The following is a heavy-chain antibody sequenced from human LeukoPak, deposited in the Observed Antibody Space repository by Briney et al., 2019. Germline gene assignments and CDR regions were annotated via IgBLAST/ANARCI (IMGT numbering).Heavy chain of an antibody. CDR3: ASFLPAEYSSSSGGGYMDV. CDR1: GYTFTSYG. J-gene: IGHJ6*03. V-gene: IGHV1-18*01. D-gene: IGHD6-6*01. Sequence: GASVKVSCKASGYTFTSYGISWVRQAPGQGLEWMGWISAYNGNTNYAQKLQGRVTMTTDTSTSTAYMEPRSLRSDDTAAYYCASFLPAEYSSSSGGGYMDVWGKGTTVTVSS. CDR2: ISAYNGNT.